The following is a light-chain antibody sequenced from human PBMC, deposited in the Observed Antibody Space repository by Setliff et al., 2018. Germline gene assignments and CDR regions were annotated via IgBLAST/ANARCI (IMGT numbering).Light chain of an antibody. CDR1: SSDVGGYDY. CDR2: DVS. CDR3: SSYAGSYTYV. J-gene: IGLJ1*01. Sequence: QSVLTQPASVSGSPGQSITISCTGTSSDVGGYDYVSWYQQHPDKAPKLMIFDVSNRPSGVSNRFSGSKSGNTASLTISGLQAEDEADYYCSSYAGSYTYVFGTGTKVTVL. V-gene: IGLV2-14*03.